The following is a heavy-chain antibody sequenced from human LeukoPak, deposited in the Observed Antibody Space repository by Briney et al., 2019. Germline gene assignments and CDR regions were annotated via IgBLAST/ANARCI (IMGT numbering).Heavy chain of an antibody. CDR3: TRPGSYSTDDAFDI. V-gene: IGHV3-73*01. CDR2: IRSKTNNYAT. D-gene: IGHD1-26*01. Sequence: GGSLRLSCAGSGFPFSGSAMHWVRQASGKGLEWVGRIRSKTNNYATAYAASVTGRFTIFRDDSKNTAYLQMDSLKIEDTAVYYCTRPGSYSTDDAFDIWGQGTMVTVSS. J-gene: IGHJ3*02. CDR1: GFPFSGSA.